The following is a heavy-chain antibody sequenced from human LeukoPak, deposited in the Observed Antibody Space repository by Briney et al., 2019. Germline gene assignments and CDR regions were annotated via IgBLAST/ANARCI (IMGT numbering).Heavy chain of an antibody. CDR3: AIMHPYYDGSGYWVQ. D-gene: IGHD3-22*01. CDR2: ISTSGGSS. CDR1: GFTFSSYA. J-gene: IGHJ4*02. Sequence: GESLRLSCATSGFTFSSYAMSWVRQAPGKGLEWVSGISTSGGSSSYADSVKGRFTISRDNPRNTLYMQMNSLRAEDTALYYCAIMHPYYDGSGYWVQWGQGTLVTVSS. V-gene: IGHV3-23*01.